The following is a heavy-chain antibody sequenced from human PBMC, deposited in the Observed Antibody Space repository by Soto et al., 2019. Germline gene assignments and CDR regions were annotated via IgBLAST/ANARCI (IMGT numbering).Heavy chain of an antibody. V-gene: IGHV1-8*01. Sequence: QVHLVQSGAEVRKPGASVKVSCKTSGYTFSTYDTNWVRQASGQGLEWLGWMNPDSGDTDYGRKFLGRVTLTRNTSTGTAYMELTSLRSDDSAIYYCARGRMGAAQFSNPRAYSYAFDPWGQGTLVTVSS. D-gene: IGHD3-22*01. CDR2: MNPDSGDT. CDR3: ARGRMGAAQFSNPRAYSYAFDP. J-gene: IGHJ5*02. CDR1: GYTFSTYD.